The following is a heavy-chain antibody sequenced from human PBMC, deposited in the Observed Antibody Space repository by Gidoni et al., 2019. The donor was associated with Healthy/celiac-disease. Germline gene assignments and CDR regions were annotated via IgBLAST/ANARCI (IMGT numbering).Heavy chain of an antibody. CDR1: GFTFDDYA. J-gene: IGHJ4*02. D-gene: IGHD5-18*01. CDR2: ISWNSGSI. Sequence: EVQLVESGGGLVQPGRSLRLSCAASGFTFDDYAMHWVRQAPGKGLEWGSGISWNSGSIGYADSVKGRFTISRDNAKNSLYLQMNSLRAEDTALYYCAKVASGYSYGPYVDYWGQGTLVTVSS. V-gene: IGHV3-9*01. CDR3: AKVASGYSYGPYVDY.